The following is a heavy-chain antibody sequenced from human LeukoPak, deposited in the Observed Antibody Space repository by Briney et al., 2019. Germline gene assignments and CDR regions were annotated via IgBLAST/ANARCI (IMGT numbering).Heavy chain of an antibody. J-gene: IGHJ4*02. CDR1: GFTFDDYA. Sequence: GRSLRLSCAASGFTFDDYAMHWVRQAPGKGLEWVSGISWNSGSIGYADSVKGRFTISRDNAKNSLYLQMNSLRAEDTALYYCAKGIYSSSWYYFDYWGQGTLVTVSS. V-gene: IGHV3-9*01. D-gene: IGHD6-13*01. CDR2: ISWNSGSI. CDR3: AKGIYSSSWYYFDY.